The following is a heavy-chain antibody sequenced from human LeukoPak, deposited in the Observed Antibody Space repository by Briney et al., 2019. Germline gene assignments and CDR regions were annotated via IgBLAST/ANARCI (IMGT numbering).Heavy chain of an antibody. CDR1: GYSFTTYW. J-gene: IGHJ4*02. Sequence: GAALKISCRGSGYSFTTYWIGWVHQMPGKGVEWMGIIFPGDSDTRYSPSFQGQVTISADKSISTAYLQWSSLKASDTAIYYCASEYCSGGNCYFDYWGQGTLVTVSS. CDR3: ASEYCSGGNCYFDY. V-gene: IGHV5-51*07. CDR2: IFPGDSDT. D-gene: IGHD2-15*01.